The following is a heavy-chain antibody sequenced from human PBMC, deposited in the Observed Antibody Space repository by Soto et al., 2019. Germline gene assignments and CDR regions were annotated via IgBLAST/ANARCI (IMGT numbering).Heavy chain of an antibody. J-gene: IGHJ6*02. CDR3: ARGETYQLLTYYYYGMDV. Sequence: SETLSLTCTVSGGSISSYYWSWIRQPPGKGLEWIGYIYYSGSTNYNPSLKSRVTISVDTSKNQFSLKLSSVTAADTAVYYCARGETYQLLTYYYYGMDVWGQGTTVTVSS. CDR1: GGSISSYY. CDR2: IYYSGST. D-gene: IGHD2-2*01. V-gene: IGHV4-59*01.